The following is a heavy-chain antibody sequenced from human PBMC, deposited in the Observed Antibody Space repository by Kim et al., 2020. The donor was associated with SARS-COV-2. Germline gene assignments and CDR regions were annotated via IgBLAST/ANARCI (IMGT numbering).Heavy chain of an antibody. V-gene: IGHV4-34*01. Sequence: LKSRVTISVDTSKNQFSRKLSSVTAADTSVYYCARGRYSSSWYNTWYFDLWGRGTLVTVSS. CDR3: ARGRYSSSWYNTWYFDL. J-gene: IGHJ2*01. D-gene: IGHD6-13*01.